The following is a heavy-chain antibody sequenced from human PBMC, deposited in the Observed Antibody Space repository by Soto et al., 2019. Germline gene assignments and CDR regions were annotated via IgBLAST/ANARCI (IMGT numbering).Heavy chain of an antibody. J-gene: IGHJ6*04. V-gene: IGHV3-74*01. D-gene: IGHD3-10*01. CDR2: TKSDGSGT. CDR1: GFTFSNYW. CDR3: ARGGFDYGTARMDV. Sequence: EVQLVESGGGLLQPGGSLTLSCTASGFTFSNYWMHWVRQAPGKGLVWVSRTKSDGSGTSYTDSVKGQFTISRDNAYNTLYLQMSNLRAEDTAVYYCARGGFDYGTARMDVWGKGTTVIVSS.